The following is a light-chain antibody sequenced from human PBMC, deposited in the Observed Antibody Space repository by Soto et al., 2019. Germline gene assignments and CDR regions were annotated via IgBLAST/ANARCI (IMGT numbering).Light chain of an antibody. CDR2: EVT. V-gene: IGLV2-23*02. CDR1: SSDVGVYTH. CDR3: FSYAGNSIWL. Sequence: QSALTQPASVSGSPGQSITVSCTGTSSDVGVYTHVAWYQQHPGKVPKLVIYEVTKRPSGISDRFSGSKSGYTASLTISGLQAEDEADYFCFSYAGNSIWLFGGGTKVTVL. J-gene: IGLJ2*01.